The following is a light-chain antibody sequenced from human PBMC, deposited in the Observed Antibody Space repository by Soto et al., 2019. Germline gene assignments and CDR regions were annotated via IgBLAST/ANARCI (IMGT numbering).Light chain of an antibody. CDR2: EVR. Sequence: QSALTQPASVSGSPGQSITISCTGTSSDIGTYNYVSWYQQHPGKAPKLMIYEVRNRPSGVSIRFSGSKSGKTASLTISGLQAEDEAHYSCATRDDSLSGPLFGGGTKLTVL. CDR1: SSDIGTYNY. J-gene: IGLJ2*01. V-gene: IGLV2-14*01. CDR3: ATRDDSLSGPL.